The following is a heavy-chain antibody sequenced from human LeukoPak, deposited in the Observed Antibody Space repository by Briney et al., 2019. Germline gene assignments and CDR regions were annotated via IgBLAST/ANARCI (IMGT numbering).Heavy chain of an antibody. Sequence: GGSLRLSCAASGFTFDDYAMHWVRQAPGKGLEWVSGISWNSGSIGYADSVKGRFTISRDNAKNSLYLQMNSLRAEDTALYYCAKDTLHYYDSSGPWDIWGQGTMVTVSS. CDR2: ISWNSGSI. D-gene: IGHD3-22*01. CDR3: AKDTLHYYDSSGPWDI. CDR1: GFTFDDYA. V-gene: IGHV3-9*01. J-gene: IGHJ3*02.